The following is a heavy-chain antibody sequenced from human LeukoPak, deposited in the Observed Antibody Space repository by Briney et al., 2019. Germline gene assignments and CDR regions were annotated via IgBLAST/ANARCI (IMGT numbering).Heavy chain of an antibody. CDR2: INPKTGGT. CDR3: ARDGRLTIFVRGIITEGSPPKN. CDR1: GYTFTDSY. V-gene: IGHV1-2*02. J-gene: IGHJ4*02. D-gene: IGHD3-10*01. Sequence: ASVKVSCKASGYTFTDSYMHWVRQAPGQGLEWMGWINPKTGGTKYAQRFQGRVTVTRDTSIRTAYMELNSLRSDDTAVYYCARDGRLTIFVRGIITEGSPPKNWGQGTLVTVSS.